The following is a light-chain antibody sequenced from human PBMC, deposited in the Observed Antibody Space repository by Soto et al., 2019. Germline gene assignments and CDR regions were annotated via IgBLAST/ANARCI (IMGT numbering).Light chain of an antibody. CDR3: QQYGSSGT. V-gene: IGKV3-20*01. CDR1: QSVSNNY. CDR2: GAS. Sequence: EIVLTQSPGTLSLSPGERATLSCRASQSVSNNYLAWYQQQPGQAHRLLIYGASNRATGIPDRFSGSGSGTEFTLTISRLEPEDFAVYYCQQYGSSGTLGQGTKVDI. J-gene: IGKJ1*01.